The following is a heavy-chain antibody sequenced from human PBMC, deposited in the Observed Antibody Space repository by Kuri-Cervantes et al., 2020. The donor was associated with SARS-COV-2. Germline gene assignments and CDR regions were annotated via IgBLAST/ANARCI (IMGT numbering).Heavy chain of an antibody. D-gene: IGHD2-2*01. CDR3: ARDEADIVVVPAAHFDY. Sequence: LSLTCAASGFTFSSYEMNWVRQAPGKGLEWVSYVSSSGSTIYYADSVKGRFTISRDNAKNSLYLQMNSLRAEDTAVYYCARDEADIVVVPAAHFDYWGQGTLVTVSS. J-gene: IGHJ4*02. V-gene: IGHV3-48*03. CDR1: GFTFSSYE. CDR2: VSSSGSTI.